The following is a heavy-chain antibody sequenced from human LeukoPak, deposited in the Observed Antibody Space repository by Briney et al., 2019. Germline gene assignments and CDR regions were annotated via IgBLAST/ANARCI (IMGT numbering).Heavy chain of an antibody. J-gene: IGHJ4*02. CDR3: ARARRYYYGSGSYPDY. V-gene: IGHV3-48*04. Sequence: GGSLRLSCAASGFTFNSYTMNWVRQAPGQGLEWVSFISSGSDTIYYADSVKGRFTISRDNAKNSLYLQMNSLRAEDTAVYYCARARRYYYGSGSYPDYWGQGTLVTVSS. CDR1: GFTFNSYT. CDR2: ISSGSDTI. D-gene: IGHD3-10*01.